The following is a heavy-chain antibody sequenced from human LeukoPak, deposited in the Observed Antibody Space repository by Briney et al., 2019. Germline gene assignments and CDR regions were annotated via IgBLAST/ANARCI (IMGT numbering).Heavy chain of an antibody. D-gene: IGHD3-10*01. Sequence: GGSLRLSCAASGFSVSVYWMYWVRQDPGKGLVCVSRLSSDGTNTRYADSVKGRFTMSRDNAKNTVYLQMNSLRAEDTAVYYCAREGTASIDYWGQGSLVTVSS. V-gene: IGHV3-74*01. CDR3: AREGTASIDY. CDR1: GFSVSVYW. J-gene: IGHJ4*02. CDR2: LSSDGTNT.